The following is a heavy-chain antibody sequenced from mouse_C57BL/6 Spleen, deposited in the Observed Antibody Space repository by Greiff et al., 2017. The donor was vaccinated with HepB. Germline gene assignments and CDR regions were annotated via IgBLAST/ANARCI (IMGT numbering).Heavy chain of an antibody. J-gene: IGHJ3*01. D-gene: IGHD2-4*01. CDR1: GYTFTSYW. CDR3: AIAGRDYDGFAY. V-gene: IGHV1-7*01. Sequence: QVQLQQSGAELAKPGASVKLSCKASGYTFTSYWMHWVNQRPGQGLEWIGYINPSSGYTKYNQKFKDKATLTADKSSSTAYMQLSSLTYEDAAVYYCAIAGRDYDGFAYWGQGTLVTVSA. CDR2: INPSSGYT.